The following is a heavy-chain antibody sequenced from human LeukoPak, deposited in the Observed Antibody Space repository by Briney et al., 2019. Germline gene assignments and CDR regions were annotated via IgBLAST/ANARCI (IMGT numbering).Heavy chain of an antibody. CDR3: ARSRTLDY. CDR2: INWNGGST. Sequence: GGTLRLSCAAFGFSFSNYGMNWVRQAPGKGLEWVSGINWNGGSTGYADSVKGRFTISRDNAKNSLYLQMNSLRAEDTALYYCARSRTLDYWGQGTLVTVSS. J-gene: IGHJ4*02. V-gene: IGHV3-20*04. CDR1: GFSFSNYG.